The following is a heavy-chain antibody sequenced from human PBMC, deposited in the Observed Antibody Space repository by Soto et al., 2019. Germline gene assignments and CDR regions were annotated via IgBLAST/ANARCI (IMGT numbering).Heavy chain of an antibody. V-gene: IGHV4-59*01. CDR3: ATGTTFSYFDQ. CDR2: IYYTGTT. Sequence: QVQLQESGPGLVKPSETLSLTCTVSGGSISSYYWNWIRQPPGKGLEWIGYIYYTGTTNYNPSLRSRVTISVDPSKNPFSLRLTSVTAADTAVYYCATGTTFSYFDQWGQGTLVTVSS. CDR1: GGSISSYY. D-gene: IGHD3-10*01. J-gene: IGHJ4*02.